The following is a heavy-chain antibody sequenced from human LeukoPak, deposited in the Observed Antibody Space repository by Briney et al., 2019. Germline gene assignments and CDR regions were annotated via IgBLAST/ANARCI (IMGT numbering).Heavy chain of an antibody. Sequence: PGGSLRLPCAASGFTFSSYAMHWVRQAPGKGLEWVAVISYDGSNKYYADSVKGRFTISRDNSKNTLYLQMNSLRAEDTAVYYCARDVALPSYYYGMDVWGQGTTVTVSS. D-gene: IGHD5-12*01. CDR3: ARDVALPSYYYGMDV. CDR2: ISYDGSNK. CDR1: GFTFSSYA. V-gene: IGHV3-30-3*01. J-gene: IGHJ6*02.